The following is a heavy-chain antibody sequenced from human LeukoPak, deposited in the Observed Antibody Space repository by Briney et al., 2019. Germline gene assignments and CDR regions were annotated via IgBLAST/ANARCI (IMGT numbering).Heavy chain of an antibody. V-gene: IGHV3-48*02. J-gene: IGHJ4*02. CDR1: GFSFSRYS. CDR2: TSSTATTT. D-gene: IGHD4-17*01. CDR3: ARELYGDYVNDY. Sequence: PGGSLRLSCAASGFSFSRYSMNWVRQAPGKGLGWVSYTSSTATTTYYADSVKGRFTISRDNAKNSLYLQMSSLRDEDTAVYYCARELYGDYVNDYWGQGTLVTVS.